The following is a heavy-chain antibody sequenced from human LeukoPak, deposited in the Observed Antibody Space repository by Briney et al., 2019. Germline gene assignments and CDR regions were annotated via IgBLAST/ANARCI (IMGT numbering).Heavy chain of an antibody. V-gene: IGHV3-7*01. D-gene: IGHD2/OR15-2a*01. CDR3: ARDVIEDY. CDR2: IKQDGSEK. J-gene: IGHJ4*02. Sequence: PGGSLRLSCAASGFTFSIYWMSWVRQAPGKGLEWVANIKQDGSEKYYVDSVKGRFTISRDNAKNSLYLQMNSLRAKDTAVYYCARDVIEDYWGQGALVAVSS. CDR1: GFTFSIYW.